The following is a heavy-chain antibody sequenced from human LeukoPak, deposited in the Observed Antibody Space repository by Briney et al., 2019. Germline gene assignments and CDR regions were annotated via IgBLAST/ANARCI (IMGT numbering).Heavy chain of an antibody. D-gene: IGHD2-21*01. CDR2: IYENGGTT. V-gene: IGHV3-23*01. CDR3: AKDFRIGYSAHFDY. J-gene: IGHJ4*02. Sequence: GGSLRLSCVGSGFTFRSHAMSWVRQAPEKGLEFVSGIYENGGTTYYADSVKGRFSISRDNSKNTLYLQMDSLRGEDTAVYYCAKDFRIGYSAHFDYWGQGALVTDS. CDR1: GFTFRSHA.